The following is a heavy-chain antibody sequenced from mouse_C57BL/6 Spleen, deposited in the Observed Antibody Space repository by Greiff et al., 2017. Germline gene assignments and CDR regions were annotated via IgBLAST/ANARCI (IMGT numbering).Heavy chain of an antibody. CDR3: ARPRLELTWFAY. Sequence: QVQLQQSGAELVKPGASVKLSCKASGYTFTSYWMHWVKQRPGQGLEWIGMIHPNSGSTNYNEKFKSKATLTVDKSSSTAYMQLSSLTSEDSAVYYCARPRLELTWFAYWGQGTLVTVSA. CDR2: IHPNSGST. D-gene: IGHD1-1*01. V-gene: IGHV1-64*01. CDR1: GYTFTSYW. J-gene: IGHJ3*01.